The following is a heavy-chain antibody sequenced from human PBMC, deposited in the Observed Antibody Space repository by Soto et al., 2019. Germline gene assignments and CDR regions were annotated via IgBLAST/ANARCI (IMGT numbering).Heavy chain of an antibody. CDR1: GFTFTSYG. CDR2: ISFDGSKK. Sequence: QVQLVESGGGVVQPGRSLRLSCAASGFTFTSYGMHWVRQAPGKGLEWVAVISFDGSKKYYADAVKGRFTISRDNSKNTLYLQMTSLRAEDTALYYCAQDSNDYGDYGGFWSHWGQGTLVTVSS. CDR3: AQDSNDYGDYGGFWSH. V-gene: IGHV3-30*18. D-gene: IGHD4-17*01. J-gene: IGHJ4*02.